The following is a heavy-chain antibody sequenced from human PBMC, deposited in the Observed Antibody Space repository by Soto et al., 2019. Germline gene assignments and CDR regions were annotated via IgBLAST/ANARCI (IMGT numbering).Heavy chain of an antibody. CDR2: LYWDDDK. D-gene: IGHD3-10*01. J-gene: IGHJ4*02. CDR1: GFSLNTRGVG. CDR3: VHRRTGNCLGSGFDY. Sequence: QITLKESGPTLVKPTQTLTLTCTFSGFSLNTRGVGVGWIRQPPGKALEWLALLYWDDDKRYSPSLKNRLTISKHTSKNQVVLTMNNLDPVNTGTYYCVHRRTGNCLGSGFDYWGQGSLVTVYS. V-gene: IGHV2-5*02.